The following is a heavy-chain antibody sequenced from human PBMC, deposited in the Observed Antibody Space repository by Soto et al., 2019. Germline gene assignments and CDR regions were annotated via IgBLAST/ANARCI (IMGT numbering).Heavy chain of an antibody. V-gene: IGHV1-69*13. CDR1: GGTFSSYA. Sequence: SVKVSCKASGGTFSSYAISWVRQAPGQGLEWMGGIIPIFGTANYAQKFQGRVTITADESTSTAYMELSSLRSEDTAVYYCARAASCYDSSGYYFHSAFDIWGQGTMVTVSS. J-gene: IGHJ3*02. CDR3: ARAASCYDSSGYYFHSAFDI. D-gene: IGHD3-22*01. CDR2: IIPIFGTA.